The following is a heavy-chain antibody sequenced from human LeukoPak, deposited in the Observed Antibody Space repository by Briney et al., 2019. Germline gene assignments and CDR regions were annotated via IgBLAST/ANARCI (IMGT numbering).Heavy chain of an antibody. CDR3: AREQILGYCSGGSCYGSSGGVDY. Sequence: ASVKVSCKASGYTFTGYYMHWVRQAPGQGLEWMGWINPNSGGTNYAQKFQGRVTMTRDTSISTAYLELSRLRSDDTAVYYCAREQILGYCSGGSCYGSSGGVDYWGQGTLVTVSS. CDR1: GYTFTGYY. J-gene: IGHJ4*02. V-gene: IGHV1-2*02. D-gene: IGHD2-15*01. CDR2: INPNSGGT.